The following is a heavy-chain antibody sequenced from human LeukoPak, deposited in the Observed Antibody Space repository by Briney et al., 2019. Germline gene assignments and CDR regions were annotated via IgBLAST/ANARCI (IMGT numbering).Heavy chain of an antibody. V-gene: IGHV4-39*01. CDR2: IFYSGSN. J-gene: IGHJ3*02. CDR3: ARQGGDYYDTRRGAFDI. CDR1: GGSISSSTYY. Sequence: SETLSLTCTVSGGSISSSTYYWGWIRQPPGKGLEWIGSIFYSGSNYYNPSLNSRVTISVDTSKNQFSLELTAVTAADTAVYYCARQGGDYYDTRRGAFDIWGQGTMVTVSS. D-gene: IGHD3-22*01.